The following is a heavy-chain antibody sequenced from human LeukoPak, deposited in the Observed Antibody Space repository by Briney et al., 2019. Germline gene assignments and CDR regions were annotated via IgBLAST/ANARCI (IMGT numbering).Heavy chain of an antibody. CDR3: ARDLQGTMIIVALFDY. Sequence: PGGSLRLSCAASGFTFDDFGMSWVRQAPGKGLEWVSGINWNGGSTGYADSVKGRFTISRDNAKNSLYLQMNSLRAEDTALYYCARDLQGTMIIVALFDYWGQGTLVTVSS. D-gene: IGHD3-22*01. V-gene: IGHV3-20*04. CDR2: INWNGGST. J-gene: IGHJ4*02. CDR1: GFTFDDFG.